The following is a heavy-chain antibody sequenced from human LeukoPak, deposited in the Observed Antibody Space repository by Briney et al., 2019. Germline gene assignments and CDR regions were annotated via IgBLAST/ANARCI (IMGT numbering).Heavy chain of an antibody. V-gene: IGHV4-39*01. CDR1: GGSFSGYY. D-gene: IGHD3-3*01. CDR3: ARHPQVITIFGVVIMSYFDY. J-gene: IGHJ4*02. CDR2: IYYSGST. Sequence: SETLSLTCAVYGGSFSGYYWGWIRQPPGKGLEWIGSIYYSGSTYYNPSLKSRVTISVDTSKNQFSLKLSSMTAADTAVYYCARHPQVITIFGVVIMSYFDYWGQGTLVTVSS.